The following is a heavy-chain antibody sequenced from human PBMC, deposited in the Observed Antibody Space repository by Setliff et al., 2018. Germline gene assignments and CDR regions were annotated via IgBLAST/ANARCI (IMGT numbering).Heavy chain of an antibody. CDR1: GFTFGDYA. J-gene: IGHJ4*02. D-gene: IGHD6-19*01. CDR3: SKGTEAVAGTELDY. V-gene: IGHV3-9*01. Sequence: GGSLRLSCVVSGFTFGDYAMHWVRQAPGKGLEWVSGISWSGRSLGYEDSVKGRFTISRDNPKSPLYLQMDSLKFEDTAFYYCSKGTEAVAGTELDYWGQGTLVTVSS. CDR2: ISWSGRSL.